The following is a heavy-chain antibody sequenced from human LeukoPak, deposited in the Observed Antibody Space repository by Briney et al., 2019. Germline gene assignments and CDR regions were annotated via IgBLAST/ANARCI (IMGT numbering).Heavy chain of an antibody. J-gene: IGHJ5*02. V-gene: IGHV3-7*01. D-gene: IGHD3-10*02. CDR3: ARGSLFSPNWFDP. CDR2: IKQDESQK. CDR1: GFTVSSNY. Sequence: GGSLRLSCAASGFTVSSNYMSWVRQAPGKGLEWVASIKQDESQKFYVDSVKGRFTVSRDNANNLLYLQLNSLRAEDTAVYYCARGSLFSPNWFDPWGQGTPVTVSS.